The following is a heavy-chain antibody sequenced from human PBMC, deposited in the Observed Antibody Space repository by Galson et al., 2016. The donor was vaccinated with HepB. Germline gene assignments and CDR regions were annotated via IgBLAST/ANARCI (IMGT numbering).Heavy chain of an antibody. J-gene: IGHJ5*02. CDR1: AFTVSGTY. CDR2: IYSGGIT. V-gene: IGHV3-66*01. Sequence: SLRLSCAASAFTVSGTYMTWVRQSPGKGLEWVSLIYSGGITYYADSVKGRFSISRDISKNLLYLQMNRLRAEDTAVYYCARVTPPCGFDPWGQGTLVTVSS. CDR3: ARVTPPCGFDP.